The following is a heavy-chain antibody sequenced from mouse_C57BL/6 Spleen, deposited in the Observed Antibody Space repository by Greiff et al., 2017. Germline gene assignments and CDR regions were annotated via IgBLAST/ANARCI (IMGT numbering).Heavy chain of an antibody. V-gene: IGHV1-63*01. CDR3: ARREVYYDYFDY. J-gene: IGHJ2*01. CDR1: GYTFTNYW. Sequence: QVQLKQSGAELVRPGTSVKMSCKASGYTFTNYWIGWAKQRPGHGLEWIGDIYPGGGYTNYNEKFKGKATLTADKSSSTAYMQFSSLTSEDSAIYYCARREVYYDYFDYWGQGTTLTVSS. CDR2: IYPGGGYT. D-gene: IGHD2-4*01.